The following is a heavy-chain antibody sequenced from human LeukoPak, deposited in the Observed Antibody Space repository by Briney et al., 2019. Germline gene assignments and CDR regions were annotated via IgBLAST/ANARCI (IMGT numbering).Heavy chain of an antibody. V-gene: IGHV3-53*01. CDR1: GLTVSSNY. CDR3: ASHYYYDSSGYPAAFDI. D-gene: IGHD3-22*01. J-gene: IGHJ3*02. Sequence: GGSLRLSGEASGLTVSSNYITWVRKPPGKGLEWSSVIYSGGSTYYADSVKGRFTNSRDNSKNTLYLQMNSLRAEDTAVYYCASHYYYDSSGYPAAFDIWGQGTMVTVSS. CDR2: IYSGGST.